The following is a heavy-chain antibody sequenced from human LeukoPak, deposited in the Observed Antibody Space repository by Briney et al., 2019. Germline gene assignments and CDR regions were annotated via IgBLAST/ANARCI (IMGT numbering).Heavy chain of an antibody. J-gene: IGHJ4*02. CDR2: LDSDATYT. CDR1: GFTFSSHW. Sequence: PGGSLRLSCAASGFTFSSHWMHWVRQAPGKGLVWVSRLDSDATYTHYVDSVKGRFTISRDNAKSTLYLQMNSLRAEDTAVYYCAKGPRPDITVAHTLEKWGQGTLVTVSS. CDR3: AKGPRPDITVAHTLEK. D-gene: IGHD6-19*01. V-gene: IGHV3-74*01.